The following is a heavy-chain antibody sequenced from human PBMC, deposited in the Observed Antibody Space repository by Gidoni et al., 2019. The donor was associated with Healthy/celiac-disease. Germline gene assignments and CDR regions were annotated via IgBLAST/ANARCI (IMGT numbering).Heavy chain of an antibody. Sequence: TLKEAGPTLTRPTQTLTLTCTFSGLALSTRAMGVSLIRNRQRTALEWLALIEWDDDKRDSPALKSRLTITKDTSKNQVVLTMTNIDPVDTATYYCAHRQLPNSPENAFWSGYSIGGRDAFDIWGQGTMVTVSS. V-gene: IGHV2-5*02. CDR3: AHRQLPNSPENAFWSGYSIGGRDAFDI. CDR1: GLALSTRAMG. D-gene: IGHD3-3*01. J-gene: IGHJ3*02. CDR2: IEWDDDK.